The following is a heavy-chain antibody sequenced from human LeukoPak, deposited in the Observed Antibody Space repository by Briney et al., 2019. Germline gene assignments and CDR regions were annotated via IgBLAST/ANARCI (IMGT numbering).Heavy chain of an antibody. D-gene: IGHD3-22*01. V-gene: IGHV3-23*01. CDR1: GFTFSSYA. Sequence: GGSLRLSCAASGFTFSSYAMSWVRQAPGKGLEWVSTISGSAATTYYADSVEGRFTISRDDSQTTLYLQMNSLRAEDTAVYYCARRRAYDTSGPYPFDYWGQGTLVTVSS. J-gene: IGHJ4*02. CDR2: ISGSAATT. CDR3: ARRRAYDTSGPYPFDY.